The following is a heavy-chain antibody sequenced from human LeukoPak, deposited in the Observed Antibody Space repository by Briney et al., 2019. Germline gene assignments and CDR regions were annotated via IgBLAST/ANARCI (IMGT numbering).Heavy chain of an antibody. CDR2: TYYRSKWYN. V-gene: IGHV6-1*01. CDR1: GDSVSSNSAA. CDR3: ASSSTSCYGYRCYFYMDV. J-gene: IGHJ6*03. Sequence: SQTLSLTCAISGDSVSSNSAAWNWIRQSPSRGLEWLGRTYYRSKWYNDYAVSVKSRITINPDTSKNQFSLQLNSVTPEDTAVYYCASSSTSCYGYRCYFYMDVWGKGTTVTISS. D-gene: IGHD2-2*01.